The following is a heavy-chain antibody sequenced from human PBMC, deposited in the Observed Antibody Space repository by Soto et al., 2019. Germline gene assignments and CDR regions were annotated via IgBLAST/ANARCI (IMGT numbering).Heavy chain of an antibody. Sequence: QPGGSLRLSCAASGFTFSSYGMHWVRQAPGKGLEWVAVISYDGSNKYYADSVKGRFTISRDNSKNTLYLQMNSLRAEDTAVYYCAKERVAAAGTSKYYGMDVWGQGTTVTVSS. D-gene: IGHD6-13*01. J-gene: IGHJ6*02. CDR3: AKERVAAAGTSKYYGMDV. V-gene: IGHV3-30*18. CDR2: ISYDGSNK. CDR1: GFTFSSYG.